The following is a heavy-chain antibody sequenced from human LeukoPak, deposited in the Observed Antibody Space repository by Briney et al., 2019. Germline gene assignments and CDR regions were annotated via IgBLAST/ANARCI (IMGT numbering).Heavy chain of an antibody. CDR2: ITGSGATT. D-gene: IGHD2/OR15-2a*01. V-gene: IGHV3-23*01. Sequence: GGSLRHSCVASGFSFRNYGRSWIRQVPGKGLEWLSAITGSGATTYYADSVKGRFTISRDNARDTLFLQMNSLRAEDTAVYYCVKDTLVAVSCFDTCGPGTLVTVSS. CDR3: VKDTLVAVSCFDT. J-gene: IGHJ5*02. CDR1: GFSFRNYG.